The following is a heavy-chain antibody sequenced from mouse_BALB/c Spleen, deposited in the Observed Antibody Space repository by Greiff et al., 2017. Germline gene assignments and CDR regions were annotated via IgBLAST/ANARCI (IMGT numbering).Heavy chain of an antibody. CDR3: NAWGAMDY. CDR1: GFNIKDYY. Sequence: VQLQQSGAELVRSGASVKLSCTASGFNIKDYYMHCVKQRPEQGLEWIGWIDPENGDTEYAPKFQGKATMTADTSSNTAYLQLSSLTSEDTAVYYCNAWGAMDYWGQGTSVTVSS. V-gene: IGHV14-4*02. CDR2: IDPENGDT. J-gene: IGHJ4*01.